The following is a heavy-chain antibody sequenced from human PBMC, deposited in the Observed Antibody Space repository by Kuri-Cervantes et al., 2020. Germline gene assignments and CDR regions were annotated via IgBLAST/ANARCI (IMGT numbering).Heavy chain of an antibody. D-gene: IGHD1-26*01. CDR3: ARVELSPYYYYYYGMDV. CDR1: GGSISSGGYY. V-gene: IGHV4-31*03. CDR2: IYYSGST. Sequence: SETLSLTCTVSGGSISSGGYYWSWIRQHPGKGLEWIGYIYYSGSTYYNPSLKSRVTISVDTSKNQFSLKLSSVTAADTAVYYCARVELSPYYYYYYGMDVWGQETTVTVSS. J-gene: IGHJ6*02.